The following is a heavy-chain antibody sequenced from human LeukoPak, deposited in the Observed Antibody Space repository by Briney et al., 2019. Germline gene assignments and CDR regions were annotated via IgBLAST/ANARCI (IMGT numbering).Heavy chain of an antibody. CDR1: GFIFSSYE. Sequence: AGGSLRLSCAASGFIFSSYEMNWVRQAPGKGLEWVSYISSSGSTIYYADSVKGRFTISRDNAKNSLYLQMNSLRAEDTAVYYCAILPVEMATMFDYWGQGTLVTVSS. V-gene: IGHV3-48*03. J-gene: IGHJ4*02. CDR3: AILPVEMATMFDY. CDR2: ISSSGSTI. D-gene: IGHD5-24*01.